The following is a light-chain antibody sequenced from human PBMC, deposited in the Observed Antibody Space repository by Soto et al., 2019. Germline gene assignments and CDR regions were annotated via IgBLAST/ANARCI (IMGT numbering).Light chain of an antibody. CDR3: QQYGSSSRT. CDR2: GAS. Sequence: EIVLTQSPATLSLSPGERATLSCRASHSVNTYLAWYQHKPGQAPRLLIYGASIRATGIPDRFSGSGSGTDFTLTISRLEPEDFAVYYCQQYGSSSRTFGQGTKVDIK. CDR1: HSVNTY. V-gene: IGKV3-20*01. J-gene: IGKJ1*01.